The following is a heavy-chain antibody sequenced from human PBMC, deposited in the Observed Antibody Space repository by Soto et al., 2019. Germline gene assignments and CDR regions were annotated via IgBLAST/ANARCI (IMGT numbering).Heavy chain of an antibody. J-gene: IGHJ4*02. CDR2: ISPMFGAA. V-gene: IGHV1-69*19. Sequence: QVQLVQSGAEMKKPGSSVKVSCQSSGGTFNTYAMNWVRQAPGQGPEWMGDISPMFGAANYAPKFQGRVTIPADEPTGTSYLQLSRLTSEDTALYFCAREVQVHTPAFVYWGQGTLVTVSS. D-gene: IGHD3-10*01. CDR3: AREVQVHTPAFVY. CDR1: GGTFNTYA.